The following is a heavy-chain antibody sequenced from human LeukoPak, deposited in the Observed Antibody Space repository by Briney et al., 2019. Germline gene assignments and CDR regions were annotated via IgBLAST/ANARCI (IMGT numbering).Heavy chain of an antibody. V-gene: IGHV3-23*01. J-gene: IGHJ2*01. CDR1: GFTFSSYA. CDR3: AKDFSYDSSGYQGDSWYFDL. D-gene: IGHD3-22*01. Sequence: GGSLRLSCAASGFTFSSYAMSWVRQAPGKGLEWVSAISGSGGSTYYADSVKGRFTISRDNSKNTLCLQMNSLRAEDTAVYYCAKDFSYDSSGYQGDSWYFDLWGRGTLVTVSS. CDR2: ISGSGGST.